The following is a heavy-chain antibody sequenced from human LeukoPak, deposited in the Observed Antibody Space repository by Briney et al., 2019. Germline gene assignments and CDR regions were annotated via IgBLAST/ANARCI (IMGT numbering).Heavy chain of an antibody. D-gene: IGHD1-1*01. CDR3: ARGPPRGKYYYMDV. V-gene: IGHV3-13*01. CDR2: IGTASDT. J-gene: IGHJ6*03. Sequence: PGGSLRLSCAASGFTFSSFDMHCVRQPTGQGLEWVSTIGTASDTYYPGSVECRFTLSRDNAKNSLYLQMNSLTGGDTTVYYCARGPPRGKYYYMDVWGKGTTVTVSS. CDR1: GFTFSSFD.